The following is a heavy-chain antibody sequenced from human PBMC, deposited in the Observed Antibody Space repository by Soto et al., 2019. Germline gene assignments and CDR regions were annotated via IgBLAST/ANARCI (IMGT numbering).Heavy chain of an antibody. J-gene: IGHJ3*02. CDR2: IKQDGSEK. CDR1: VFTFSRYW. Sequence: EVQLVESGGGWVQPGGSLRLSCAASVFTFSRYWMSWVRQAPGKGLEWVANIKQDGSEKYYVDSVKGRFTISRDNAKNSLYLQMKSLRAEDTAVYYCARDRGDYDFWSCYSSALDIWGQGTMVTVSS. CDR3: ARDRGDYDFWSCYSSALDI. D-gene: IGHD3-3*01. V-gene: IGHV3-7*05.